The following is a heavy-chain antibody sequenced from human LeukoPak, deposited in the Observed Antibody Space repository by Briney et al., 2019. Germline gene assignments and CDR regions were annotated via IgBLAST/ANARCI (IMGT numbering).Heavy chain of an antibody. CDR1: GGSISSYY. CDR2: IYYSGST. CDR3: ARGRYCSSTSCYGFDH. J-gene: IGHJ5*02. D-gene: IGHD2-2*01. Sequence: SETLSLTCTVSGGSISSYYWSWLRQPPGKGLEWIGYIYYSGSTNYNPSLKSGVTISVDTSKKRFSLKLSSVTAADTAVYYCARGRYCSSTSCYGFDHWGQGTLVTVSS. V-gene: IGHV4-59*01.